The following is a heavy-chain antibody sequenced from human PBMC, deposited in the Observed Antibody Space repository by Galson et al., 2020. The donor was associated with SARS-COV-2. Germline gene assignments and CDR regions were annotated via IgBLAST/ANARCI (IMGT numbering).Heavy chain of an antibody. J-gene: IGHJ4*02. D-gene: IGHD3-22*01. V-gene: IGHV4-59*13. CDR1: GGSISSYY. CDR3: ARDYYDSSEWLDYFDY. CDR2: IYYSGST. Sequence: SETLSLTCTVSGGSISSYYWSWIRQPPGKGLEWIGYIYYSGSTNYNPSLKSRVTISVDTSKNQFSLKLSSVTAADTAVYYCARDYYDSSEWLDYFDYWGQGTLVTVSS.